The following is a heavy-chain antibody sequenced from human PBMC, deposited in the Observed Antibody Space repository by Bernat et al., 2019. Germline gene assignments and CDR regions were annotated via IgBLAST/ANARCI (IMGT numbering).Heavy chain of an antibody. V-gene: IGHV3-48*03. Sequence: EVQLVESGGGLVQPGGSLRLSCAASGFTFSSYEMNWVRQAPGKGLEWVSYISSSDSTIYYADSVKGRFTISRDNAKNSLYLQMNSLKAEDTAVYYCARNDLRDSSGWYYFDYWGQGTLVTVSS. CDR1: GFTFSSYE. CDR2: ISSSDSTI. D-gene: IGHD6-19*01. J-gene: IGHJ4*02. CDR3: ARNDLRDSSGWYYFDY.